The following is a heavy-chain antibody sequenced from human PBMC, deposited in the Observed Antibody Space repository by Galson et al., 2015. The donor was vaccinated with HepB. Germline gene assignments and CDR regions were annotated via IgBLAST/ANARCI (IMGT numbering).Heavy chain of an antibody. CDR1: GYNFDSFW. CDR3: SRDQTATSITARAEFDS. V-gene: IGHV5-51*01. CDR2: IYPGDSDT. Sequence: QSGAEVKKPGESLKISCKGSGYNFDSFWIAWVRQMPGKGLEWMGVIYPGDSDTRYNPSIQGLVTISADKSINTAYLEWSSLKASDTALYFCSRDQTATSITARAEFDSWGQGTLVTVSS. D-gene: IGHD6-6*01. J-gene: IGHJ4*02.